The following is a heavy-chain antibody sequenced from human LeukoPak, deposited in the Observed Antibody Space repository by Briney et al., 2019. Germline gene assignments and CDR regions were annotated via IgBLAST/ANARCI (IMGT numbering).Heavy chain of an antibody. CDR3: AKDQGYTYGNWYFGL. D-gene: IGHD5-18*01. CDR1: GFTFSSYA. Sequence: GVSLRLSCAASGFTFSSYAMTWVRQAPGKGLEWVSAISGSGGSTYYADSVKGRFTISRDNSKNTLYLQLNSLRAEDTAVYYCAKDQGYTYGNWYFGLWGRGTLVTVSS. J-gene: IGHJ2*01. V-gene: IGHV3-23*01. CDR2: ISGSGGST.